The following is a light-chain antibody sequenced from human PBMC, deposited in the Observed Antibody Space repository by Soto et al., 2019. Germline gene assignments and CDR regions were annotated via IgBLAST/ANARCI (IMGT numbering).Light chain of an antibody. CDR1: QSVSSY. CDR2: DAS. CDR3: QQRSNWPMYS. J-gene: IGKJ2*01. Sequence: EIVLTQSPATLSLSPGERATLSCRASQSVSSYLAWYQQKPGQAPRLLIYDASNRATGIPARFSGSASGTHFTLTISSPEPEDFAGYYCQQRSNWPMYSFGKGTQLEIK. V-gene: IGKV3-11*01.